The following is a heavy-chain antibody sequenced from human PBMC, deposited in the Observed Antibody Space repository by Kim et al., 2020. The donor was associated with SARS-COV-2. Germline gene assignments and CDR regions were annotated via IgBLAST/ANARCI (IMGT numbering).Heavy chain of an antibody. CDR1: GFTFRGYA. V-gene: IGHV3-23*01. CDR2: IHTSDGGT. J-gene: IGHJ2*01. Sequence: GGSLRHSCAASGFTFRGYAMNWVRQAPGKGLEWVSTIHTSDGGTYYADSVKGRFTISRDNSKNTLYLQMNSLRAEDTALFYCARTLPTTWYFDLWPWHPG. CDR3: ARTLPTTWYFDL. D-gene: IGHD1-26*01.